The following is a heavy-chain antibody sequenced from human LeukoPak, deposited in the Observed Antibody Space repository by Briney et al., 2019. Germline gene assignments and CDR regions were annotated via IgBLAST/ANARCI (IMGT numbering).Heavy chain of an antibody. CDR1: GFTFSSYG. CDR3: AKSTAPAGYYLDY. V-gene: IGHV3-30*18. D-gene: IGHD2-2*01. Sequence: GRSLRLSCAASGFTFSSYGMHWVRQAPGKGLEWVAVISYDGSNKYYADSVKGRFTISRDNSKNTLYLQMNSLRAEDTAVYYCAKSTAPAGYYLDYWGQGILVTVSS. J-gene: IGHJ4*02. CDR2: ISYDGSNK.